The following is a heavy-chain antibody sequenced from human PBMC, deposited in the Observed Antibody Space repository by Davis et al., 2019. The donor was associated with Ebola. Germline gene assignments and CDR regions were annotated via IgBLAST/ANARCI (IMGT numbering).Heavy chain of an antibody. CDR2: IKQDGSEK. V-gene: IGHV3-7*01. Sequence: PGGSLRLSCAASGFTFSSYWMSWVRQAPGKGLEWVANIKQDGSEKYYVDSVKGRFTISRDNAKNTLYLQMNSLRAEDTAVYYCASGTSGSQYFQHWGQGTLVTVSS. D-gene: IGHD1-26*01. CDR1: GFTFSSYW. CDR3: ASGTSGSQYFQH. J-gene: IGHJ1*01.